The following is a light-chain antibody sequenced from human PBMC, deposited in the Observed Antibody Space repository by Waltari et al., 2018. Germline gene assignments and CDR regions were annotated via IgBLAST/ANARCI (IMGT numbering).Light chain of an antibody. J-gene: IGKJ2*01. CDR1: QSVSSN. V-gene: IGKV3D-15*01. Sequence: EIVMMQSPATLSVSPGERATLSCRASQSVSSNLAWYQQKPGQAPRLLIYGASTRATGIPARVSGSGSGTEFTLTISSLQSEDFAVYYCQQYNNWPYTFGQGTKLEIK. CDR3: QQYNNWPYT. CDR2: GAS.